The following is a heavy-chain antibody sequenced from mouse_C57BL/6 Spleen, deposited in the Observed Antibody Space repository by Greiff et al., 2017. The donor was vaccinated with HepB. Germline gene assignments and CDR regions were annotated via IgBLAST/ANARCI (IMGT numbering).Heavy chain of an antibody. D-gene: IGHD1-1*01. CDR3: ARGSSSYWFAY. CDR1: GFTFSDYG. CDR2: ISSGSSTI. V-gene: IGHV5-17*01. J-gene: IGHJ3*01. Sequence: EVKLMESGGGLVKPGGSLKLSCAASGFTFSDYGMHWVRQAPEKGLEWVAYISSGSSTIYYADTVKGRFTISRDNAKNTLFLQMTSLRSEDTAMYYCARGSSSYWFAYWGQGTLVTVSA.